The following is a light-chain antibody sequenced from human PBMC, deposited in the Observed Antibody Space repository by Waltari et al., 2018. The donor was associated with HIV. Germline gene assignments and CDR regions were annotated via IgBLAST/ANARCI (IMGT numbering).Light chain of an antibody. Sequence: SYELTQPPSVSVSPGQTASITCSGAKSGDKYACWYQQKPGQSPVLVIYQDSKRPSGIPERFSGSNSGNTATLTISGTQAMDEADYYCQAWDSSTASAFGGGTKLTVL. CDR2: QDS. J-gene: IGLJ2*01. CDR3: QAWDSSTASA. V-gene: IGLV3-1*01. CDR1: KSGDKY.